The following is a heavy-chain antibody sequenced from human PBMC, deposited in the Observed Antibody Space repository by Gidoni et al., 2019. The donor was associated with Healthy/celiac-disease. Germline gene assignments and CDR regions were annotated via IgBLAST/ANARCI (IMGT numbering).Heavy chain of an antibody. J-gene: IGHJ5*02. V-gene: IGHV3-23*01. D-gene: IGHD2-15*01. CDR2: ISGSGGST. CDR1: GFPFSSYA. Sequence: EVQLLESGGGLVQPGGSLRLSCAASGFPFSSYAWSWVRPAPGKGLDWVSAISGSGGSTYYADSVKGRFTISRDNSKNTLYLQMNSLRAEDTAVYYCAKDKAVVVAATRYNWFDPWGQGTLVTVSS. CDR3: AKDKAVVVAATRYNWFDP.